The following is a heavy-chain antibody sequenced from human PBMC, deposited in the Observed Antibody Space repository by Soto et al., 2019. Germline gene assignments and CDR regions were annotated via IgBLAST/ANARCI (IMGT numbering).Heavy chain of an antibody. Sequence: GGSLRLSCAASGFTVSGYWMHWVRQAPGKGLTWVSRINSDGSYTSSADSVKGRFTISKDNARNTLYLQMNSLRIEDTAVYYCTRSLDAMITTDYWGQGTLVTVSS. V-gene: IGHV3-74*01. CDR3: TRSLDAMITTDY. D-gene: IGHD3-22*01. CDR2: INSDGSYT. J-gene: IGHJ4*02. CDR1: GFTVSGYW.